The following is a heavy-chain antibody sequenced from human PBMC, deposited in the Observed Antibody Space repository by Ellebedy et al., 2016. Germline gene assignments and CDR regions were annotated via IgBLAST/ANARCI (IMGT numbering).Heavy chain of an antibody. CDR1: GGSVRSSSYY. CDR2: MYYRGST. V-gene: IGHV4-39*01. CDR3: ASRPNWYFDL. Sequence: SETLSLXXTVSGGSVRSSSYYWDWLRQPPGKGLEWIGSMYYRGSTNYNPSLKSRVTISVDTSKNQFSLKLTSVTAADTAVYYCASRPNWYFDLWGRGTLVTVSS. J-gene: IGHJ2*01.